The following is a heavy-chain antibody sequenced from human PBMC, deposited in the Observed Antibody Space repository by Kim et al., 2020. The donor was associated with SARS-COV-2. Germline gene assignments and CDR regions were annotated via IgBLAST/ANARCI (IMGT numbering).Heavy chain of an antibody. V-gene: IGHV3-15*01. CDR1: GFTFSNAW. Sequence: GGSLRLSCAASGFTFSNAWMSWVRQAPGKGLEWVGRIKSKTDGGTTDYAAPVKGRFTISRDDSKNTLYLQMNSLKTEDTAVYYCTTDLARPGSAFDIWGQGTMVTVSS. D-gene: IGHD6-6*01. CDR3: TTDLARPGSAFDI. J-gene: IGHJ3*02. CDR2: IKSKTDGGTT.